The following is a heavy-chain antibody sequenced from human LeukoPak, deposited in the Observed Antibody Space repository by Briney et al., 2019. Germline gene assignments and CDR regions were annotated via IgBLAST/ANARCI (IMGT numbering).Heavy chain of an antibody. CDR3: ARGPYYGSGSYYPRDYYYYYMDV. D-gene: IGHD3-10*01. V-gene: IGHV4-4*07. Sequence: SETLSLTCTVSGGSISSYYWSWIRQPAGKGLEWIGRIYTSGSTNYNPSLKSRVTMSVDTPKNQFSLKLSSVTAADTAVYYCARGPYYGSGSYYPRDYYYYYMDVWGKGTTVTVSS. CDR1: GGSISSYY. J-gene: IGHJ6*03. CDR2: IYTSGST.